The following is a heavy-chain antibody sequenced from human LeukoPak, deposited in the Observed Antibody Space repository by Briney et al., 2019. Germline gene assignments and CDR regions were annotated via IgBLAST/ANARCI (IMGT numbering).Heavy chain of an antibody. CDR3: ARDSGSGWLPVAFDI. CDR1: GFTFSSYS. V-gene: IGHV3-21*01. D-gene: IGHD6-19*01. Sequence: GGSLRLSCAASGFTFSSYSKNWVRPAPGKGLEWVSSISSSSSYIYYADSLKGRFTISRDNAKNSLYLQMNSLRAEDTAVYYCARDSGSGWLPVAFDIWGQGTMVTVSS. J-gene: IGHJ3*02. CDR2: ISSSSSYI.